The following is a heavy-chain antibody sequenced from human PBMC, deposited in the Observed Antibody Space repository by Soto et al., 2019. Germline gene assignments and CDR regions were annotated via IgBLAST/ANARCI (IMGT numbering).Heavy chain of an antibody. CDR3: ARGSSWSDYYFDY. Sequence: SETLSLTCTVSCGSTSSDNYWSWIRQPPGKGLEWIGHIYYSGNTDYNPSLKSRLAISIDTSKNQFSLKLSSVTAADTAVYYCARGSSWSDYYFDYWGQGTLVTVSS. CDR1: CGSTSSDNY. D-gene: IGHD6-13*01. CDR2: IYYSGNT. V-gene: IGHV4-30-4*01. J-gene: IGHJ4*02.